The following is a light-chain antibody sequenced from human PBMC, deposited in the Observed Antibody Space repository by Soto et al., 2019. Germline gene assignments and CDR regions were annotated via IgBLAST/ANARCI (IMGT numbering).Light chain of an antibody. V-gene: IGKV1-39*01. Sequence: DIQMTQSPSSLSASVGDRVTITCRASQNVRTYLNWYQQKPGRAPKLLIYDASRLQSGVPSRFSGRGSGTDFTLTISSLQPEDFATYHCQQSYSMPWTFGQGTKVDIK. CDR1: QNVRTY. CDR2: DAS. CDR3: QQSYSMPWT. J-gene: IGKJ1*01.